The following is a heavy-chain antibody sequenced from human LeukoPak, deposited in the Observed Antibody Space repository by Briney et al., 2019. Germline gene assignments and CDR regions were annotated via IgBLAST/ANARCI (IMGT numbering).Heavy chain of an antibody. CDR1: GFTFSSYW. Sequence: GGSLRLSCAASGFTFSSYWMSWVRQAPGKGLEWVANIKQDGSEKYYVDSVKGRFTISRDNTKNSLFLQMNSLRAEDTAVYFCAISATARGGFDFWGQGTLVTVSS. D-gene: IGHD6-25*01. CDR3: AISATARGGFDF. J-gene: IGHJ4*02. CDR2: IKQDGSEK. V-gene: IGHV3-7*01.